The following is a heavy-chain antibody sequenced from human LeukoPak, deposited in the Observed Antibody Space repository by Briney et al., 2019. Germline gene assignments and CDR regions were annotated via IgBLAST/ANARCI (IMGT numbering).Heavy chain of an antibody. CDR1: GFTFSSHG. CDR2: IIPSGHTT. J-gene: IGHJ2*01. CDR3: AKRAGITFGGVIVLHWYFDL. Sequence: PGGTLRLSCVASGFTFSSHGMNWVRQAPGKGLEWVSGIIPSGHTTYYADSVKGRFTISRDNSKNTLYLQMNSLRAEDTAVYYCAKRAGITFGGVIVLHWYFDLWGRGTLVTVSS. V-gene: IGHV3-23*01. D-gene: IGHD3-16*02.